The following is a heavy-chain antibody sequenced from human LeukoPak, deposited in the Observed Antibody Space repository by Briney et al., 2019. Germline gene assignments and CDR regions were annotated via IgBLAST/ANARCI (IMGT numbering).Heavy chain of an antibody. V-gene: IGHV3-23*01. CDR1: GFTFSSYA. J-gene: IGHJ4*02. Sequence: GGSLRLSCAASGFTFSSYAMSWVRQAPGKGLEWVSVISGSGGSTYYADSVKGRFTISRDTSRNTLYLQMNSLRAEDTAVYYCAKGYSSTWNFDYWGQGTLVTVSS. CDR3: AKGYSSTWNFDY. CDR2: ISGSGGST. D-gene: IGHD6-13*01.